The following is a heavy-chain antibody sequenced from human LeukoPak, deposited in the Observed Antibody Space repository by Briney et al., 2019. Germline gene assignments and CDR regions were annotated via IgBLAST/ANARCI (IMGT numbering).Heavy chain of an antibody. CDR1: GYPFTSYG. D-gene: IGHD3-22*01. CDR2: ISAYNGNT. Sequence: GASVKVTCKASGYPFTSYGISWVRQAPGQGLEWMGWISAYNGNTNYAQKLQGRVTMTTDTSTSTAYMELRSLRSDDTAVYYCARDQSVVITYYFDYWGQGTLVTVSS. CDR3: ARDQSVVITYYFDY. V-gene: IGHV1-18*01. J-gene: IGHJ4*02.